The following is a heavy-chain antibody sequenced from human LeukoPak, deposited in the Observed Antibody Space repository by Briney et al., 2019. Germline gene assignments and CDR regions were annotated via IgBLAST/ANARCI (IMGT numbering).Heavy chain of an antibody. CDR1: GYTFTGYY. Sequence: ASVKVSCQASGYTFTGYYMHWVRQAPGQGLEWMGWINPNSGGTNYAQKFQGRVTMTRDTSISTAYMELSRLRSDDTAVYYCASFGTVTTRNYYYYYMDVWGKGTTVTVSS. D-gene: IGHD4-17*01. V-gene: IGHV1-2*02. CDR3: ASFGTVTTRNYYYYYMDV. CDR2: INPNSGGT. J-gene: IGHJ6*03.